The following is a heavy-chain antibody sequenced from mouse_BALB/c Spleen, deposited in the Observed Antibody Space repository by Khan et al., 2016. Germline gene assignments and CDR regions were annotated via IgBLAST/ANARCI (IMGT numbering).Heavy chain of an antibody. CDR3: ARAYYGNFYAMDY. V-gene: IGHV5-17*02. J-gene: IGHJ4*01. Sequence: EVELVESGGGLVQPGGSRKLSCAASGFTFSSFGMHWVRQAPEKGLEWVAYISSGSSTIYYADTVKGRFTISRDNSKNTLFLPMTSLRSEYTAMYYCARAYYGNFYAMDYWGQGTSVTVSS. CDR2: ISSGSSTI. D-gene: IGHD2-10*01. CDR1: GFTFSSFG.